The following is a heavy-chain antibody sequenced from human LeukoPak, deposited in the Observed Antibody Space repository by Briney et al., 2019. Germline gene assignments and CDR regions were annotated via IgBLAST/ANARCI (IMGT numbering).Heavy chain of an antibody. D-gene: IGHD6-13*01. CDR2: INHSGST. V-gene: IGHV4-34*01. J-gene: IGHJ4*02. Sequence: PSETLSLTCAVYGGSFSGYYWSRIRQTPGKGLEWIGEINHSGSTNYNPSLKSRVTISVDTSKNQFSLKLSSVTAADTAVYYCARLRAVTRSSSWLQVRRRFDYWGQGTLVTVSS. CDR3: ARLRAVTRSSSWLQVRRRFDY. CDR1: GGSFSGYY.